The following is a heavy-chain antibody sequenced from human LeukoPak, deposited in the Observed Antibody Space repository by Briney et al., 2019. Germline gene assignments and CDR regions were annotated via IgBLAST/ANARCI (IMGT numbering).Heavy chain of an antibody. V-gene: IGHV1-18*01. CDR1: GYTFTSYG. D-gene: IGHD2-2*01. J-gene: IGHJ1*01. CDR3: ATDRDIVVVPAARGYFQH. Sequence: ASVKVSCKASGYTFTSYGISWVRQAPGQGLEWMGWISAYNGNTNYAQKLQGRVTMTTDTSTSTAYMELRSLRSEDTAVYYCATDRDIVVVPAARGYFQHWGQGTLVTVSS. CDR2: ISAYNGNT.